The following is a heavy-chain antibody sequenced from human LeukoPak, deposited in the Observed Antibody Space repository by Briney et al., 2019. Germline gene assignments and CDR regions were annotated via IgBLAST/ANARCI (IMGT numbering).Heavy chain of an antibody. D-gene: IGHD5-18*01. CDR2: TYYSGST. V-gene: IGHV4-59*01. J-gene: IGHJ4*02. CDR3: ARELVDTAVEETTGLFDY. CDR1: GGSISSYY. Sequence: SETLSLTCTVSGGSISSYYWSWIRQPPGKGLEWIGYTYYSGSTNYNPSLKSRVTISVDTSKNQFSLKLSSVTAADTAVYYCARELVDTAVEETTGLFDYWGQGTLVTVSS.